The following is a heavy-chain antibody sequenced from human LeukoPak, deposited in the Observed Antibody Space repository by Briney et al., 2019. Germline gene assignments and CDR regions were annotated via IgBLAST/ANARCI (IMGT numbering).Heavy chain of an antibody. CDR3: ARVDIITGAFDI. D-gene: IGHD3-10*01. Sequence: GGSLRLSCAASGFTFSSYWISWVRQAPGKGLEWVANIKQDGSEKYYVDSVKGRFTISRDNAKNSLYLQMNSLRAEDTAVYYCARVDIITGAFDIWGQGTMVTVSS. J-gene: IGHJ3*02. CDR1: GFTFSSYW. CDR2: IKQDGSEK. V-gene: IGHV3-7*01.